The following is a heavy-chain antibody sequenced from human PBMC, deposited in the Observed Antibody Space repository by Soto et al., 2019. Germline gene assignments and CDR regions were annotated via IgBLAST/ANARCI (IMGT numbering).Heavy chain of an antibody. CDR3: ARDNSYFDY. CDR1: GYTFRNFD. J-gene: IGHJ4*02. CDR2: ISAYNANA. Sequence: ASVKVSCKASGYTFRNFDISWVRQAPGQGLEWMGWISAYNANANYAQKFQGRLTMTADTSTSTAYMELRSLRSDDTAVYYCARDNSYFDYWGQGTLVTVSS. V-gene: IGHV1-18*01.